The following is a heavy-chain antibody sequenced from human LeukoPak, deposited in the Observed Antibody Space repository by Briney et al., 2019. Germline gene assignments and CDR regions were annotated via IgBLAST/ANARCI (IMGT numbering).Heavy chain of an antibody. V-gene: IGHV1-18*01. D-gene: IGHD2/OR15-2a*01. J-gene: IGHJ4*02. CDR3: ARVRTTLLDN. CDR1: GYTFTSYD. CDR2: ISAYHGHT. Sequence: ASVQVSCKASGYTFTSYDFTWVRQAPGRGLEWMGWISAYHGHTKYAQKLRGRVTMTTDTSKSTAYMELRSLRSDDTAVYYCARVRTTLLDNWGQGTLVTVSS.